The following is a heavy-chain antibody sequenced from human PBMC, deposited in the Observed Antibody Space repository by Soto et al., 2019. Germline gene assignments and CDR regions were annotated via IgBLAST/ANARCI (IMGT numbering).Heavy chain of an antibody. CDR3: ARGGGVPALGDP. CDR1: VVSMRNSY. CDR2: ISTSGNT. J-gene: IGHJ5*02. D-gene: IGHD3-16*01. Sequence: SETLSLTCSVSVVSMRNSYWTWIRQSAGKGLEWIGRISTSGNTNYNPSLNSRLTMSVDTSKNQVSLKLTSVTAADTAVYYCARGGGVPALGDPWGQGTLVTVSS. V-gene: IGHV4-4*07.